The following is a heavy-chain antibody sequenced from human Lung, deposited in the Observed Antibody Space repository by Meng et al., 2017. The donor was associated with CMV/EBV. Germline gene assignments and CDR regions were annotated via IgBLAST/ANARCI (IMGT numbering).Heavy chain of an antibody. D-gene: IGHD6-19*01. CDR2: IYHSGST. Sequence: QVQERGPGLGKPSGTLSLTCAVSGGSISSSNWWSWVRQPPGKELEWNGEIYHSGSTNYNPSLKSRVTISVDKSKNHFSLKLSSVTAADTAVYYCASFPPPGKQWLVTDYWGQGTLVTVSS. CDR1: GGSISSSNW. J-gene: IGHJ4*02. CDR3: ASFPPPGKQWLVTDY. V-gene: IGHV4-4*02.